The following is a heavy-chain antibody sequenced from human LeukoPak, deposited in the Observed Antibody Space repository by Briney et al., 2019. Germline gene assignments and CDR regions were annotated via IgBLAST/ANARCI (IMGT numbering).Heavy chain of an antibody. CDR1: GFTFSSYA. Sequence: PGGSLRLSCTASGFTFSSYAMHWVRQAPGKGLEYVSAISSNGGSTYYADSVKGRFTISRDNSKNTLYLQMSSLRAEDTAVYYCVKWDYDILTGSFDYWGQGTLVTVSS. J-gene: IGHJ4*02. CDR3: VKWDYDILTGSFDY. V-gene: IGHV3-64D*06. D-gene: IGHD3-9*01. CDR2: ISSNGGST.